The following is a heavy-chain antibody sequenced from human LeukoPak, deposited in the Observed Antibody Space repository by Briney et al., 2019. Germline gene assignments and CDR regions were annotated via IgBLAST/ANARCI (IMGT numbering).Heavy chain of an antibody. CDR2: ISSSGSTI. CDR1: GFTFSSYE. J-gene: IGHJ4*02. Sequence: SGGSLRLSCAASGFTFSSYEMNWVRQAPGKGLEWVSYISSSGSTIYYADSVKGRFTISRDNAKNSLYLQMNSLRAEDTAVYYCARDKWDDYYDSSGPIQNDYWGQGTLVTVSS. V-gene: IGHV3-48*03. D-gene: IGHD3-22*01. CDR3: ARDKWDDYYDSSGPIQNDY.